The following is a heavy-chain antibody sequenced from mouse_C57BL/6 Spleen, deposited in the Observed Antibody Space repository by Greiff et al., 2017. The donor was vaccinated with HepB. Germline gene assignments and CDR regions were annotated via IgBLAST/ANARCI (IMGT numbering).Heavy chain of an antibody. CDR2: IYPRSGNT. Sequence: QLQQSGAELARPGASVKLSCKASGYTFTSYGISWVKQRTGQGLEWIGEIYPRSGNTYYNEKFKGKATLTADKSSSTAYMELRSLTSEDSAVYFCARWGPMVTTRGYYAMDYWGQGTSVTVSS. J-gene: IGHJ4*01. V-gene: IGHV1-81*01. D-gene: IGHD2-2*01. CDR1: GYTFTSYG. CDR3: ARWGPMVTTRGYYAMDY.